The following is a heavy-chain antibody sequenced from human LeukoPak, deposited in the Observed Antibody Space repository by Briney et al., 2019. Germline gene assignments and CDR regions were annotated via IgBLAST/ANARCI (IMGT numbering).Heavy chain of an antibody. CDR1: GYSFTSYW. CDR3: ARQPPTVTNPLRLKNDY. V-gene: IGHV5-51*01. Sequence: GESLKISCKGSGYSFTSYWIGWVRQMPGKGLEWMGIIYPGDSDTRYSPSFQGQVTISADKSISTAYLQWSNLKASDTAMYYCARQPPTVTNPLRLKNDYWGQGTLVTVSS. J-gene: IGHJ4*02. D-gene: IGHD4-17*01. CDR2: IYPGDSDT.